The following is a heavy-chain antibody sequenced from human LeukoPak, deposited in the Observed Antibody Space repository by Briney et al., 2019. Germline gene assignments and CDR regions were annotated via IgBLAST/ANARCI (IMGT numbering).Heavy chain of an antibody. D-gene: IGHD3-22*01. V-gene: IGHV1-8*01. CDR1: GYTFTSYD. J-gene: IGHJ3*02. Sequence: ASVKVSCKASGYTFTSYDINWVRQATGQGLEWMGWMNPNSGNTGYAQKFQGRVTMTRNTSISTAYMELSSLRSEDTAVYYCARPEVYDSGGYYPDAFDIWGQGTMVTVSS. CDR2: MNPNSGNT. CDR3: ARPEVYDSGGYYPDAFDI.